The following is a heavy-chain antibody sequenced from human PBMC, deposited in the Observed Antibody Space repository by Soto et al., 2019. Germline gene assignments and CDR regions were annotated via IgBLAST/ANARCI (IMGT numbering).Heavy chain of an antibody. CDR3: AKGVAASGYYYYGMDV. D-gene: IGHD6-13*01. Sequence: ESGGGVVQPGRSLRLSCAASGFTFSSYGMHWVRQAPGKGLEWVAVISYDGSNKYYADSVKGRFTISRDNSKNTLYLQMNSLRAEDTAVYYCAKGVAASGYYYYGMDVWGQGTTVTVSS. CDR2: ISYDGSNK. CDR1: GFTFSSYG. J-gene: IGHJ6*02. V-gene: IGHV3-30*18.